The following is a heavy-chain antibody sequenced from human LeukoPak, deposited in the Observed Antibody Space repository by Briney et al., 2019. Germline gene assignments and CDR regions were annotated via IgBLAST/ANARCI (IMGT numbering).Heavy chain of an antibody. V-gene: IGHV4-39*01. J-gene: IGHJ4*02. CDR2: IYYSGST. D-gene: IGHD2-15*01. CDR3: ARLSLGVPATLLDY. CDR1: GGSISSSSYY. Sequence: PSETLSLTCTVSGGSISSSSYYWGWIRQPPGKGLEWIASIYYSGSTYYNPSLKSRVTISVDTSNNQFSLKLSSVTAADTAVYRCARLSLGVPATLLDYWGQGTLVTVSS.